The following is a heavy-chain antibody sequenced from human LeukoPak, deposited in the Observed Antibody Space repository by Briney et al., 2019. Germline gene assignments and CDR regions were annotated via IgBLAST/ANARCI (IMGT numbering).Heavy chain of an antibody. CDR2: IYHSGST. J-gene: IGHJ4*02. Sequence: SETLSLTCAVSHYSISSGYYWGWIRQPPGKGLEWIGSIYHSGSTYYNPSLKSRVTISIDTSKSQFSLKLSSVTATDTAVYYCAGLPGGYFDYWGQGTLVTVSS. CDR1: HYSISSGYY. CDR3: AGLPGGYFDY. V-gene: IGHV4-38-2*01. D-gene: IGHD2-8*02.